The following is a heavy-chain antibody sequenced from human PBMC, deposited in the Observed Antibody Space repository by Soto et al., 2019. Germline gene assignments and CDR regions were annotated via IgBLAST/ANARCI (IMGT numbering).Heavy chain of an antibody. CDR3: AHSLYDYVWGTNWCDP. CDR1: GFSLSTSGVG. J-gene: IGHJ5*02. CDR2: IYWDDDK. V-gene: IGHV2-5*02. D-gene: IGHD3-16*01. Sequence: QITLKESGPTLVKPTQTLTLTCTFSGFSLSTSGVGVGWIRQPPGKALEWLALIYWDDDKRYSPSLKSRLTSTKDTSKNQVVLTMTNMDPVDTATYYCAHSLYDYVWGTNWCDPWGQGTLVTVSS.